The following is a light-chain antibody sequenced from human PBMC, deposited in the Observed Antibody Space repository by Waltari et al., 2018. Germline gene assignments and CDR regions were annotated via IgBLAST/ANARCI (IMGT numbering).Light chain of an antibody. Sequence: SSELSQDPTVSVALGQAVNIEWQGDSIRRYFVSWYQQKPGQAPVLVSNGQNKRPSGIPDRFSGSRSGNTASLTIAGAEAADEADYYCYSRNSDDFTYVFGTGTKLTVL. CDR3: YSRNSDDFTYV. V-gene: IGLV3-19*01. J-gene: IGLJ1*01. CDR2: GQN. CDR1: SIRRYF.